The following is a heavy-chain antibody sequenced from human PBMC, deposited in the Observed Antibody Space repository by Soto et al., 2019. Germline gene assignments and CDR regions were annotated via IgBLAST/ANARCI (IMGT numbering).Heavy chain of an antibody. J-gene: IGHJ6*02. V-gene: IGHV5-51*01. Sequence: PEESLKISCQAAGYNFNRYEIGCVRQMPGKGLEWMGIIWPCDSETRYSPSFQGQVIISVDKSINTVHLQWSSLKTSDTGIYYCARQSGMDVWGQGTTVTVSS. CDR1: GYNFNRYE. CDR3: ARQSGMDV. CDR2: IWPCDSET.